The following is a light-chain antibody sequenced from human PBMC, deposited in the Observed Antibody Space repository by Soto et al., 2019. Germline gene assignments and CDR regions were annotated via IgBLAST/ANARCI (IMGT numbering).Light chain of an antibody. J-gene: IGKJ1*01. CDR3: QQYGSSPPWT. CDR2: GAS. Sequence: EIVLTQSPGTLSLSPGERATLSCRASQIVSSTYLAWFQQKPGQAPRLLIYGASTRATGIPDRFSGSGSGTDFTLTISGLEPEDFAFYYCQQYGSSPPWTFGQGTKVDIK. V-gene: IGKV3-20*01. CDR1: QIVSSTY.